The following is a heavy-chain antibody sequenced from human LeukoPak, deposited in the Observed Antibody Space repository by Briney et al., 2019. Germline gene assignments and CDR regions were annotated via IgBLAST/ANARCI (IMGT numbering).Heavy chain of an antibody. CDR2: IKQDGSEK. J-gene: IGHJ4*02. CDR3: AREAGTGDY. D-gene: IGHD3-10*01. V-gene: IGHV3-7*01. CDR1: GFSFSSYW. Sequence: PGGSLRLSCAASGFSFSSYWMSWVRQAPGKGLEWVANIKQDGSEKYYVDSVKGRFTISRNNTKNSLYLQMNSLRAEDTAVYYCAREAGTGDYWGQGTLVTVSS.